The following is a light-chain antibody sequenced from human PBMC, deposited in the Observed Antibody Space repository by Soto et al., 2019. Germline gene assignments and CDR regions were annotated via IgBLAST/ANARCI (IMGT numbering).Light chain of an antibody. V-gene: IGKV3-20*01. Sequence: EIVLTKSPGTLSLSPGETATLSCLASQSVSSSYLAGYQQKPGQAPRLLSFGASSRATGIPDRFSGSGSGSDFPVTILRLEPEDFAVYYGQEYGSSPPITFGQGTRREIQ. CDR1: QSVSSSY. J-gene: IGKJ5*01. CDR3: QEYGSSPPIT. CDR2: GAS.